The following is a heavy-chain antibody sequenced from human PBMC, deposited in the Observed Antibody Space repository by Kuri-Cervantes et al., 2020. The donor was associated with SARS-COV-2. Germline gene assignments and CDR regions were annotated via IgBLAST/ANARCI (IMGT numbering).Heavy chain of an antibody. CDR3: ARDLRSGWFEGAFDI. CDR1: GFTFSSYG. CDR2: ISSSSGSYI. D-gene: IGHD6-19*01. V-gene: IGHV3-21*01. Sequence: GGSLRLSCEASGFTFSSYGMNWVRQAPGKGLEWVSSISSSSGSYILYTDSVKGRFTVSRDDAKNSLYLQMNSLRAEDSAVYYCARDLRSGWFEGAFDIWGRGTKVTVSS. J-gene: IGHJ3*02.